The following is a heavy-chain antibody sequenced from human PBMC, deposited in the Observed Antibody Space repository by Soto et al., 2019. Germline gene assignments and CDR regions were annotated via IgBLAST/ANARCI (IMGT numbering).Heavy chain of an antibody. J-gene: IGHJ4*02. CDR2: IYYSGST. V-gene: IGHV4-31*03. Sequence: QVQLQESGPGLVKPSQTLSLTCTVSGGSISSGGYYWSWIRQHPGKGLEWIGYIYYSGSTYYNPSLKSRVTIAVDTSKNQFSVKLSSVTAADTAVYYCAREGGIVGATAADYWGQGTLVTVSS. D-gene: IGHD1-26*01. CDR1: GGSISSGGYY. CDR3: AREGGIVGATAADY.